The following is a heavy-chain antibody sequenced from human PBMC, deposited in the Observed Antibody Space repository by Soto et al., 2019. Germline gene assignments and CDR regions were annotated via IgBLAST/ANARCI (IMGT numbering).Heavy chain of an antibody. V-gene: IGHV4-59*11. Sequence: QVQLQESGPGLVKPSETLSLTCSVSGVSTSNHYWTWIRKPPGQGPEWIGCIYYRGTTKYNASFNSRGTISVDTSKNQFSLKLTSVTTADTAVYYCARGGGSPYHDHEFDYWGQGILVTVSS. CDR1: GVSTSNHY. CDR2: IYYRGTT. CDR3: ARGGGSPYHDHEFDY. D-gene: IGHD2-2*01. J-gene: IGHJ4*02.